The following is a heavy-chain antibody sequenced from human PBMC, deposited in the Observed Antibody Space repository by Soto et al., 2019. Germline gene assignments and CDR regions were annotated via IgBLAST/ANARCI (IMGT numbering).Heavy chain of an antibody. Sequence: GGSLRLSCAGSGFTFNIYSMSWVRQAPGKGLEWVSAINRSGGSTFYADSVKGRFTISRDNSKNTLYLQMSSLRVEDTAIYYCVRENYYYGMDVWGQGTAVTVSS. CDR2: INRSGGST. CDR1: GFTFNIYS. J-gene: IGHJ6*02. CDR3: VRENYYYGMDV. V-gene: IGHV3-23*01.